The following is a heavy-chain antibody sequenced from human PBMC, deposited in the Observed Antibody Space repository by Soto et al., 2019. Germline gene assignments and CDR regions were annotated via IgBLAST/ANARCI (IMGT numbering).Heavy chain of an antibody. Sequence: EVQLLESGGGLVQPGGSLRLSCAASGFTFSSYAMSWVRQAPGKGLAWVSAISGSDGSTYYADSVKGRFTISRDNSKNTLYLQMNSLRAEDTAVYYCAKGQVVPAAHYYYYGMDVWGQGTTVTVSS. D-gene: IGHD2-2*01. CDR2: ISGSDGST. V-gene: IGHV3-23*01. J-gene: IGHJ6*02. CDR3: AKGQVVPAAHYYYYGMDV. CDR1: GFTFSSYA.